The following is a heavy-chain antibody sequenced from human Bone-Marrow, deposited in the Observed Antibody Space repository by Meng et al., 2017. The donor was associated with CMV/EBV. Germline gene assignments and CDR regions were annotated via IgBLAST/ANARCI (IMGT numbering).Heavy chain of an antibody. CDR1: GGSISSGDYY. D-gene: IGHD2-2*01. Sequence: SETLSLTCTVSGGSISSGDYYWSWIRQPPGKGLEWIGYIYYSRSTYYNPSLKSRVTISVDTSKHQFSLKLSSVTAADTAVYYCARDRIVVVPAAIYYYYGMDVWGQGTTVTVSS. V-gene: IGHV4-30-4*08. CDR3: ARDRIVVVPAAIYYYYGMDV. J-gene: IGHJ6*02. CDR2: IYYSRST.